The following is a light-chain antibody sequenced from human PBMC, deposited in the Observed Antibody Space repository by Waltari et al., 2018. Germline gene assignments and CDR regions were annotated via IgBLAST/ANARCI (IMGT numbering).Light chain of an antibody. CDR1: RSTIGNNF. CDR2: RNI. J-gene: IGLJ3*02. CDR3: AAWDDNLGGTWV. V-gene: IGLV1-47*01. Sequence: QSALSQPPSASGTPGQRVTISCSGSRSTIGNNFVYWYHPLPGTAPKLLIHRNIHRPSGVPDRFSGSKSGTSASLDISGLRSEDEADYYCAAWDDNLGGTWVFGGGTKLTVL.